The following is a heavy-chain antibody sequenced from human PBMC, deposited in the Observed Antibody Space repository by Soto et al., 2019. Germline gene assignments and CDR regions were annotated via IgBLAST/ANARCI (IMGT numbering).Heavy chain of an antibody. Sequence: GESLKISCKGSGYRFAGYWITWVRQTPGKGLEWMGLIYPGDSHTRYSPSFQGQVTISADKSISTAYLQWSSLKASDTAMYYCARHGQQYYYYGMDVWGQGTTVTVSS. V-gene: IGHV5-51*01. CDR3: ARHGQQYYYYGMDV. CDR2: IYPGDSHT. CDR1: GYRFAGYW. J-gene: IGHJ6*02. D-gene: IGHD5-18*01.